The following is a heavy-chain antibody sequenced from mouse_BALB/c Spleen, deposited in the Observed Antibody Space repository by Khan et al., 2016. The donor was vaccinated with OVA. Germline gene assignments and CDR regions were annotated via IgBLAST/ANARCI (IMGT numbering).Heavy chain of an antibody. CDR2: IKYSGST. CDR3: ARTGNNRTVVITDFDY. J-gene: IGHJ2*01. D-gene: IGHD1-1*01. Sequence: EVELVESGPGLVKPSQSLSLTCTVTGYSITSDYAWNWIRQFPGNKLEWMGYIKYSGSTSYNPSLKSRFSITRNTSKNQFFLQLSSVTTEDTATLYWARTGNNRTVVITDFDYWGQGTTLTVSS. V-gene: IGHV3-2*02. CDR1: GYSITSDYA.